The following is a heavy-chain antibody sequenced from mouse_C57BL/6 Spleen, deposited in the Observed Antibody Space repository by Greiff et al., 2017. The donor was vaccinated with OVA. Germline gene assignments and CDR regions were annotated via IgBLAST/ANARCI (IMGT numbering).Heavy chain of an antibody. V-gene: IGHV1-61*01. CDR3: ARRDYDGMDY. CDR2: IYPSDSET. J-gene: IGHJ4*01. Sequence: VQLQQPGAELVRPGSSVKLSCKASGYTFTSYWMDWVKQRPGQGLEWIGNIYPSDSETHYNQKFKDKATLTVDKSSSTAYMQLSSLTSEDSAVYYCARRDYDGMDYWGQGTSVTVSA. D-gene: IGHD2-4*01. CDR1: GYTFTSYW.